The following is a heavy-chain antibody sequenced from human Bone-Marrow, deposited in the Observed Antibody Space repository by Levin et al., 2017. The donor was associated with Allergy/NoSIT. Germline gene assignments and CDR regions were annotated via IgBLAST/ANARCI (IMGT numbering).Heavy chain of an antibody. D-gene: IGHD2-15*01. J-gene: IGHJ6*02. Sequence: GSLRLSCTVSGASIISSDWWSWVRQPPGKGLEWIGETYHSGITKYNPALKSRVTISVDNSESQFSLRLSSVTAADTAVYYCARVMDSSGIYYHQGMDVWGQGTTVTVSS. V-gene: IGHV4-4*02. CDR3: ARVMDSSGIYYHQGMDV. CDR1: GASIISSDW. CDR2: TYHSGIT.